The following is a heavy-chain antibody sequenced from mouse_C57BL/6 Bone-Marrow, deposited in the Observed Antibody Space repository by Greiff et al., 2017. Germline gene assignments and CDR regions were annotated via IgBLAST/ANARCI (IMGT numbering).Heavy chain of an antibody. V-gene: IGHV1-9*01. D-gene: IGHD1-1*01. Sequence: QVQLQQSGAELMKPGASVKLSCKATGYTFTGYWIEWVNQTPGHGLEWVGEILPGGGSTNYNENFKGKATFTADTSANTTYMQLSSRTTEDSAIYYCARSDHYGSSYDYWGQGTTLTVSS. J-gene: IGHJ2*01. CDR3: ARSDHYGSSYDY. CDR1: GYTFTGYW. CDR2: ILPGGGST.